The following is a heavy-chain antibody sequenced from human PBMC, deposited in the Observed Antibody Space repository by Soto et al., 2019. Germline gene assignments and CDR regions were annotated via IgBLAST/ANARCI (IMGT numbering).Heavy chain of an antibody. J-gene: IGHJ6*02. V-gene: IGHV4-30-4*01. D-gene: IGHD5-18*01. CDR2: IYYSGST. CDR3: ARTPDTAMVLYGMDV. CDR1: GGSISSGYYY. Sequence: SETPSLTCTVSGGSISSGYYYWSWIRQPPGKGLEWIGYIYYSGSTYYNPSLKSRVTISVDTSKNQFSLKLSSVTAADTAVYYCARTPDTAMVLYGMDVWGQGTTVTVSS.